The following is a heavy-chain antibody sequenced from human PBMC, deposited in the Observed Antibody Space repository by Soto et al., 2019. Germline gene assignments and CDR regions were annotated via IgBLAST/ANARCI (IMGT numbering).Heavy chain of an antibody. D-gene: IGHD1-26*01. V-gene: IGHV1-69*13. Sequence: SVKVSCKASGGTFSSYAISWVRQAPGQGLEWVGGIIPIFGTANYAQKFQGRVTITADESTSTAYMELSSLRSEDTAVYYCARERGGGTDYYYYGMDVWGQGTTVTVSS. J-gene: IGHJ6*02. CDR3: ARERGGGTDYYYYGMDV. CDR2: IIPIFGTA. CDR1: GGTFSSYA.